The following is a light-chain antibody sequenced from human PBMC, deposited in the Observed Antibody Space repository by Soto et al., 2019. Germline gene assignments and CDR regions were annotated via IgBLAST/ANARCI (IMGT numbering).Light chain of an antibody. CDR3: QQYGISPQT. J-gene: IGKJ1*01. CDR2: GAS. CDR1: QSVSSDY. V-gene: IGKV3-20*01. Sequence: EIVLTQSPGTLSLSPGERDTLSCRDSQSVSSDYLAWYQQKPGQAPRLLIYGASSRATDIPDRFSGRGSGTDFTLAVSSLEPEDFVVYYCQQYGISPQTFGQGTNVESK.